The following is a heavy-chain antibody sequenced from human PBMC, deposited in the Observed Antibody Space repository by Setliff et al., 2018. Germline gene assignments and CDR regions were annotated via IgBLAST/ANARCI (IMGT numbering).Heavy chain of an antibody. Sequence: ASVKVSCKASGYTFVGYYLHWVRRAPGQGLEWMGWINPKTGGTNYAQKFQGRVTMTRDASINTAFMHLGSLKSDDMAVYYCAREPYDYIWGSYRSPYFDHWGQGALVTVSS. CDR1: GYTFVGYY. J-gene: IGHJ4*02. V-gene: IGHV1-2*02. CDR2: INPKTGGT. CDR3: AREPYDYIWGSYRSPYFDH. D-gene: IGHD3-16*02.